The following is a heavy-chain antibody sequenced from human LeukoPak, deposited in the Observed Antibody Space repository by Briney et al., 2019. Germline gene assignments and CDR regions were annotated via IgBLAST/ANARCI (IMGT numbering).Heavy chain of an antibody. Sequence: SETLSLTCTVSGDSIISNTFSWGWIRQPPGKGLEWIGNVSYTGDTYYNPSLKSRVTMSADTSKNQFSLKVNSVTAADTALYFFVRVDGSGYSPYWGQGTLSPSLQ. J-gene: IGHJ4*02. D-gene: IGHD5-18*01. CDR1: GDSIISNTFS. CDR3: VRVDGSGYSPY. V-gene: IGHV4-39*01. CDR2: VSYTGDT.